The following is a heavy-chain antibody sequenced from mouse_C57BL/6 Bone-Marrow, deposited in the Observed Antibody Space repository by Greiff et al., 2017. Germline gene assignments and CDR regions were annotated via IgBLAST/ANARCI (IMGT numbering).Heavy chain of an antibody. CDR2: IDPEDGET. Sequence: EVQRVESGAELVKPGASVKLSCTASGFNINDYYMHWVKQRTEQGLEWIGRIDPEDGETKYAPKFQGKATITADTSSNTAYLQLSSLTSEDTAVYYCASNGYDGDWFAYWGQGTLVTVSA. CDR3: ASNGYDGDWFAY. D-gene: IGHD2-2*01. J-gene: IGHJ3*01. CDR1: GFNINDYY. V-gene: IGHV14-2*01.